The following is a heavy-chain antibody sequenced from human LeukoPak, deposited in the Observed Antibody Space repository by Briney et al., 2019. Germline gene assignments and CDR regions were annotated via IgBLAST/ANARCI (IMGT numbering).Heavy chain of an antibody. Sequence: GGSLRLSCAASGFTFNNYWMSWVRQAPGKGLEWVANINQGGNEKYYVDSVRGRFTTSRDNAKNSLYLQMNSLRDEDTSVYYCARDFGTTGYDLYDYWGQGTLVTVSS. CDR3: ARDFGTTGYDLYDY. D-gene: IGHD3-9*01. CDR2: INQGGNEK. CDR1: GFTFNNYW. J-gene: IGHJ4*02. V-gene: IGHV3-7*01.